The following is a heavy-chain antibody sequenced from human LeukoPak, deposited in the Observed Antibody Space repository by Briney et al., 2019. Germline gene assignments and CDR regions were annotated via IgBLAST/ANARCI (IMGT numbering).Heavy chain of an antibody. CDR2: ISGSGGST. D-gene: IGHD5-18*01. CDR1: GFTFSSYA. V-gene: IGHV3-23*01. J-gene: IGHJ4*02. Sequence: PGGSLRLSCAASGFTFSSYAMSWVRQAPGKGLEWVSAISGSGGSTYYADSVKGRFTISRDNSKNTLYLQMDSLRAEDTAVYYCAKVGTAMVSPYYFDYWGQGTLVTVSS. CDR3: AKVGTAMVSPYYFDY.